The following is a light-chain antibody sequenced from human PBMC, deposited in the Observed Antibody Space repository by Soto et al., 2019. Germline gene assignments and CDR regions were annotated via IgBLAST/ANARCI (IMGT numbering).Light chain of an antibody. J-gene: IGKJ1*01. Sequence: DIVMTQSPLSLPVPPGEPASISCRSSQSLVNSDGNTYLHWFQQRPGQSPRRLMYRVSNRDSGVPDRFSGSGSGTDFTLRFSRVEAEDVGVYYCMQGTHWPWTFGQGTKVDIK. CDR2: RVS. CDR1: QSLVNSDGNTY. CDR3: MQGTHWPWT. V-gene: IGKV2-30*01.